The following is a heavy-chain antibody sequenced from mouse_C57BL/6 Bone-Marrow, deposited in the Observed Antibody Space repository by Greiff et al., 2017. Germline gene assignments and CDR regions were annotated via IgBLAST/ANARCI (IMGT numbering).Heavy chain of an antibody. V-gene: IGHV1-81*01. CDR1: GYTFTSYG. CDR3: SRWSPVLY. J-gene: IGHJ3*01. CDR2: IYPRSGNT. Sequence: QVQLKESGAELARPGASVTLSCKASGYTFTSYGISWVKQRTGQGLEWIGGIYPRSGNTYYNEKFKGKDTLTADKSSSTAYMELRSLTSEDSAVYFCSRWSPVLYWGEGTLVTVSA.